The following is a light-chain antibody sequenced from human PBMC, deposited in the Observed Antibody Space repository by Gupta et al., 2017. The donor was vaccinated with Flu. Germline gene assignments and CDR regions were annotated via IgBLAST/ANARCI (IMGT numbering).Light chain of an antibody. Sequence: SFLPQPPSLSAAPGQRASITCLRCHSNIGKNYVAWFQQIPGTAPKVVIYEDVKRYGGLYARFTGSKTGPSATLDIAGLHTEDEAVYYCGTWDDALNVFVFGGGTQLTVL. CDR3: GTWDDALNVFV. J-gene: IGLJ7*01. V-gene: IGLV1-51*02. CDR2: EDV. CDR1: HSNIGKNY.